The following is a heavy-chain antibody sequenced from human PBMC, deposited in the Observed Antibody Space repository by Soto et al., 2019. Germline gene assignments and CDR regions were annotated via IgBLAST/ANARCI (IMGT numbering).Heavy chain of an antibody. J-gene: IGHJ4*02. CDR1: GFTFSNAW. D-gene: IGHD6-13*01. CDR3: TTDPRVSVIAAAGHFAY. CDR2: IKSKTDGGTT. V-gene: IGHV3-15*07. Sequence: GGSLRLSCAASGFTFSNAWMNWVRQAPGKGLEWVGRIKSKTDGGTTDYAAPVKGRFTISRDDSKNTLYLQMNSLKTEDTAVYYCTTDPRVSVIAAAGHFAYWGQGTLVTVSS.